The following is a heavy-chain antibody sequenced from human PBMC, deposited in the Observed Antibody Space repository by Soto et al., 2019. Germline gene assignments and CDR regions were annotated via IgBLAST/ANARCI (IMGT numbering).Heavy chain of an antibody. V-gene: IGHV4-30-4*01. CDR3: ARDVDSTILKPNDAFGI. Sequence: QVQLQESGPGLVKPSQTLSLTCTVSGDSIFGGDYYWSWIRQPPGKGLQWVGSIYYSGSTYYHPSLKSRVAISVDTSQNQFSLKLSSVTAADTAVYFCARDVDSTILKPNDAFGIWGQGTMVTVSS. CDR1: GDSIFGGDYY. D-gene: IGHD5-18*01. J-gene: IGHJ3*02. CDR2: IYYSGST.